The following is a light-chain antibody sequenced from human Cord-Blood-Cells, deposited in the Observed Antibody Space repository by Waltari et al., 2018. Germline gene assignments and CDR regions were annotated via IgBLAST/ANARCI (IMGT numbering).Light chain of an antibody. CDR3: NSRDSSGNWV. Sequence: SSELTQDPAVSVALGQTVRITCQGDSLRSYYASWYQQKPGQAPVLVIYGKNNRPAGIPDRFSGSSSGHTASLTITGAQAEDAADYYCNSRDSSGNWVFGGGTKLTVL. CDR1: SLRSYY. J-gene: IGLJ3*02. V-gene: IGLV3-19*01. CDR2: GKN.